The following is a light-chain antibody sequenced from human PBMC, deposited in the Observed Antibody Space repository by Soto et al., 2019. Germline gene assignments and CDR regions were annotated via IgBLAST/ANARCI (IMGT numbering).Light chain of an antibody. CDR2: DAS. CDR1: QSVSIN. J-gene: IGKJ1*01. V-gene: IGKV3-11*01. CDR3: QQCRT. Sequence: EIVMTQSPATLSVSPGERATLSCRASQSVSINLAWYQQKPGQAPRLLIYDASNRDTGIPARFSGSGSGTDFTLTISSLEPEDFAVYYCQQCRTFGQGTKVDIK.